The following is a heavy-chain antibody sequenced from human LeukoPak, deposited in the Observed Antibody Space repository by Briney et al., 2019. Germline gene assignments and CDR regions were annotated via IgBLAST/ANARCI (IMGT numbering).Heavy chain of an antibody. V-gene: IGHV3-53*01. CDR1: GFTVSSNY. J-gene: IGHJ4*02. CDR3: ARASTGSSGYYYVYYFDY. CDR2: IYSGGST. Sequence: PGGSLRLSCAASGFTVSSNYMSWVRQAPGKGLEWVSVIYSGGSTYYADSVKGRFTISRDNSKNTLYLQMNSLRAEDTAVYYCARASTGSSGYYYVYYFDYWGQGTLVTVSS. D-gene: IGHD3-22*01.